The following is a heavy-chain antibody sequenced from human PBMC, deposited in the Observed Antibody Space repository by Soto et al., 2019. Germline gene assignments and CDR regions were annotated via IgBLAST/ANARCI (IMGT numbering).Heavy chain of an antibody. CDR2: INHSGST. D-gene: IGHD3-10*01. CDR3: VKGRRGIFTMVRGVLHQLDP. CDR1: GGSFSGYY. Sequence: PSETLSLTCAVYGGSFSGYYWSWIRQPPGKGLEWIGEINHSGSTNYNPSLKSRVTISVDTSKNQFSLKLSSVTAADTAVYYCVKGRRGIFTMVRGVLHQLDPWGQGTLVTVSS. J-gene: IGHJ5*02. V-gene: IGHV4-34*01.